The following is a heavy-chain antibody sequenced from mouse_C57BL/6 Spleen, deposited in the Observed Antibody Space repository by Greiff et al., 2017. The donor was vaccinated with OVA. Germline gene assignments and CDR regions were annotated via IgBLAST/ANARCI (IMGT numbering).Heavy chain of an antibody. Sequence: VQLQQSGPELVKSGASVKISCKASGYAFSSSWMNWVKQRPGKGLEWNGRIYPGDGDTNYNGKVKGKATLTADKSSSTAYMQLSSLTSEDSAVYFCARGDGSSYLDYWGQGTTLTVSS. V-gene: IGHV1-82*01. CDR3: ARGDGSSYLDY. J-gene: IGHJ2*01. CDR1: GYAFSSSW. CDR2: IYPGDGDT. D-gene: IGHD1-1*01.